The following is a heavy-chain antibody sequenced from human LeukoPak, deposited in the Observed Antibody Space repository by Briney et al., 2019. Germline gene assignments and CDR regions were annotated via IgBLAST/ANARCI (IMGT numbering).Heavy chain of an antibody. V-gene: IGHV3-21*01. J-gene: IGHJ4*02. CDR3: VRDGWGNYYDSSGYSR. CDR2: ISSSSSYI. Sequence: PGGSLRLSCAASGFTFSSYSMNWVRQAPGKGLEWVSSISSSSSYIYYADSVKGRFTISRDNAKNSLYLQMNSLRAEDTAVYYCVRDGWGNYYDSSGYSRWGQGTLVTVSS. CDR1: GFTFSSYS. D-gene: IGHD3-22*01.